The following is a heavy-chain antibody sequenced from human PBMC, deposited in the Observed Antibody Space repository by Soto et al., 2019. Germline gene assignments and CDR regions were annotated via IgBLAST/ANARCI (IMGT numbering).Heavy chain of an antibody. J-gene: IGHJ4*02. Sequence: QIHLVQSGAEVKKPGASVKVSCKGSGYGFTTYGITWVRQAPGQGLEWMAWISAHNGNTNYAQKLQGRVTVTRDTSTSTAYMELRSLRSDATAVYYCARGRYRDDWGQGALVTVSS. CDR2: ISAHNGNT. CDR1: GYGFTTYG. V-gene: IGHV1-18*01. CDR3: ARGRYRDD. D-gene: IGHD1-1*01.